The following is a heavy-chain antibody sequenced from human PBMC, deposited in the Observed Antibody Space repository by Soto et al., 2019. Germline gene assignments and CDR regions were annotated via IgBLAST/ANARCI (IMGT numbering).Heavy chain of an antibody. D-gene: IGHD3-10*01. CDR2: IIPIFGTA. CDR3: ARESLWFGELLSYFDY. CDR1: GGTFSSYA. V-gene: IGHV1-69*13. Sequence: SVKVSCKASGGTFSSYAISWVRQAPGQGLEWMGGIIPIFGTANYAQKFQGRVTITADESTSTAYMELSSLRSEDTAVYYCARESLWFGELLSYFDYWGQGTLVTVSS. J-gene: IGHJ4*02.